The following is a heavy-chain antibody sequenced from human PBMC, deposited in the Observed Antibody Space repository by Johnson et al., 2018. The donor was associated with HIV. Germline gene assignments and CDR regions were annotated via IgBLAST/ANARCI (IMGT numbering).Heavy chain of an antibody. CDR1: GFTFSSYW. Sequence: VQLVESGGGLVQPGGSLRLSCAASGFTFSSYWMHWVRQAPGKGLVWVSRINSDGSSTSYADSVKGRFTISRDNSKNTLYLQMNSLRAEDKAVYYCAKGGGSYSDAFDIWGQGKMVTVSS. CDR2: INSDGSST. CDR3: AKGGGSYSDAFDI. D-gene: IGHD1-26*01. J-gene: IGHJ3*02. V-gene: IGHV3-74*01.